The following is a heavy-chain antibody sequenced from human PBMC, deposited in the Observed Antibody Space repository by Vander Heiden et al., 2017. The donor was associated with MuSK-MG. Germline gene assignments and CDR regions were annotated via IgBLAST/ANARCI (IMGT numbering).Heavy chain of an antibody. Sequence: QVQLVQSGAEVKKPGASVTLSCKASGYTFTKIAMHWLRQAPGQRPEWLGWINAATGNTQYSQSVFGRVTITRDISARTVYMDLRSLSPEDTAVYYCARGAESGSLLWSFWGQGSLVTVSS. V-gene: IGHV1-3*01. CDR2: INAATGNT. J-gene: IGHJ4*02. CDR3: ARGAESGSLLWSF. D-gene: IGHD3-10*01. CDR1: GYTFTKIA.